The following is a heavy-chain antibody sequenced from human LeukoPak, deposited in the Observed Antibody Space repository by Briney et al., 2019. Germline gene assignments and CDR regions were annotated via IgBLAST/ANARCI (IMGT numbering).Heavy chain of an antibody. Sequence: PGGSLRLSCAASGFTVSSNYMSWVRQAPGEGLGWVSVIYSGGSTYYADSVKGRFTISRDNSKNTLYLQMNSLRAEDTAVYYCARVSSSGSYFDYWGQGTLVTVSS. D-gene: IGHD3-22*01. CDR1: GFTVSSNY. V-gene: IGHV3-66*01. CDR2: IYSGGST. J-gene: IGHJ4*02. CDR3: ARVSSSGSYFDY.